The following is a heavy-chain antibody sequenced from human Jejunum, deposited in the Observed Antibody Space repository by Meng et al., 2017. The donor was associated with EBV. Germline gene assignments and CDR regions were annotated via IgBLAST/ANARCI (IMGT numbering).Heavy chain of an antibody. CDR2: IIPVFGTA. Sequence: QSGAEVKKPGSSVKLSCKASGDTFTSHGVGWVRLAPGQGPEWLGGIIPVFGTANYPLRFQDRVTITADKSTNTGYMELGGLRSDDTAVYYCARLFCGDDCFSTYYFDSWGQGTLVTVSS. J-gene: IGHJ4*02. CDR1: GDTFTSHG. CDR3: ARLFCGDDCFSTYYFDS. V-gene: IGHV1-69*06. D-gene: IGHD2-21*01.